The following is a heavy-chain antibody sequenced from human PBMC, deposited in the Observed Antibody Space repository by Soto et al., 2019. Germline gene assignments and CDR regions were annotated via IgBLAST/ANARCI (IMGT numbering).Heavy chain of an antibody. CDR1: GYSFTSYW. CDR3: ARLKLGYGSSGSCPPGLDP. J-gene: IGHJ5*02. CDR2: IDPSDSYT. Sequence: GESLKISCKGSGYSFTSYWISWVRQMPGKGLEWMGRIDPSDSYTNYSPSFQGHVTISADKSISTAYLQWSSLKASDTAMYYCARLKLGYGSSGSCPPGLDPWGQGTLVTVSS. V-gene: IGHV5-10-1*01. D-gene: IGHD2-15*01.